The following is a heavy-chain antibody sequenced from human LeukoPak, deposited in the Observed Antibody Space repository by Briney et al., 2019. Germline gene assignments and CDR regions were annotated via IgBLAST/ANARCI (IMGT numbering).Heavy chain of an antibody. Sequence: PGGSLRLSCAVSGFTFNTYWMSWVRQAPGTGLEWVANIKEDGSEKHYGDSVRGRFTISRDNAKNSLYLRMNSLRAEDTALYFCARDTYDSSGYHFYYMDVWGKGTTVTVSS. D-gene: IGHD3-22*01. V-gene: IGHV3-7*01. CDR3: ARDTYDSSGYHFYYMDV. J-gene: IGHJ6*03. CDR1: GFTFNTYW. CDR2: IKEDGSEK.